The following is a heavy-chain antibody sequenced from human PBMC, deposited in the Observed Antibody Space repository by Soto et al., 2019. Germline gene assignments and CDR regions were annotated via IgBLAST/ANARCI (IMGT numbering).Heavy chain of an antibody. J-gene: IGHJ4*02. CDR1: GGSFSGYY. CDR3: ARVGGFRASTIDY. D-gene: IGHD3-10*01. Sequence: SETLSLTCAVYGGSFSGYYWTWIRQPPGTGLEWIGYIYYSGSTYYNPSLKSRVTISVDTSKNQFSLKLSSVTAADTAVYYCARVGGFRASTIDYRGQGTLVTVSS. CDR2: IYYSGST. V-gene: IGHV4-34*01.